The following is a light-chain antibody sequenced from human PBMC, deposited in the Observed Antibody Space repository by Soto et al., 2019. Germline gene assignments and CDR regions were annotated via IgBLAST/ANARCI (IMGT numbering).Light chain of an antibody. CDR1: QSVTSNY. Sequence: EIVLTQSPGTLSLSPGERATLSCRASQSVTSNYLAWYQQKPGQAPRLLLFGASIRDTGIPDRFSGSGSGTDFTLTIRRLESEDFAVYYCQQYGSSPGTVGQGTKVDSK. V-gene: IGKV3-20*01. J-gene: IGKJ1*01. CDR3: QQYGSSPGT. CDR2: GAS.